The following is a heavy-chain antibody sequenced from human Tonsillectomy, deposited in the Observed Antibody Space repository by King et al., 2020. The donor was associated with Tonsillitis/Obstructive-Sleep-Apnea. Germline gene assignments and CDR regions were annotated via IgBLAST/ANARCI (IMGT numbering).Heavy chain of an antibody. CDR1: GFTFSGYW. J-gene: IGHJ6*04. Sequence: VQLVEFGGGLVLPGGSLRLSCAASGFTFSGYWMTWVRQAPGKGLEWVANIKQDGSEKNYVDSVKGRFTISRDNARNSLYLQMNSLRVEDTAVYYCVSNLDVWGKGTTVTVSS. D-gene: IGHD1-20*01. CDR2: IKQDGSEK. V-gene: IGHV3-7*02. CDR3: VSNLDV.